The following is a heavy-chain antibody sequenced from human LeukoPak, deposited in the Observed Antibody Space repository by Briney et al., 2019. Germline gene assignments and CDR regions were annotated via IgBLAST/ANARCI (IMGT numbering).Heavy chain of an antibody. J-gene: IGHJ5*02. CDR2: ISSSSSTI. Sequence: PGGSLRLSCAASGFTFSSYSMNWVRQAPGKGLEWVSYISSSSSTIYYADSVKGRFTISRDNAKNSLYLQMNSLRAEDTAVYYCARDGAYCSGGSCSPNWFDPWGQGTLVTVSS. D-gene: IGHD2-15*01. CDR1: GFTFSSYS. V-gene: IGHV3-48*04. CDR3: ARDGAYCSGGSCSPNWFDP.